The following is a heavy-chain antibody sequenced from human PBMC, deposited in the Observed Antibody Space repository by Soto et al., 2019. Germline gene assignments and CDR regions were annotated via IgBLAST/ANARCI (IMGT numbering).Heavy chain of an antibody. J-gene: IGHJ4*02. CDR1: GGSIISGGYY. CDR2: IYYSGST. D-gene: IGHD1-1*01. V-gene: IGHV4-31*03. Sequence: TLCLTCSVFGGSIISGGYYWSWIRQHPGKGLEWIGYIYYSGSTYYNPSLKSRVTISVDTSKNQFSLKLSSVTAADTAVYYCARVVPLDYFDYWGQGTLVTVSS. CDR3: ARVVPLDYFDY.